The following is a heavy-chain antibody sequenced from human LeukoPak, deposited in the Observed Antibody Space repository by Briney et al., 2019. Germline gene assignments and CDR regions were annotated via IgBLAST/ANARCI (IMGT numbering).Heavy chain of an antibody. J-gene: IGHJ4*02. CDR2: ISSSASTI. CDR3: AKDSSVWVVGAISFFDY. Sequence: PGGSLRLSCAASGFTFSSYEMNWVRQAPGKGLEWVSYISSSASTIYSADSVKGRFTISRDNAKNSLYLQMNSLRAEDTAVYYCAKDSSVWVVGAISFFDYWGQGTLVTVSS. CDR1: GFTFSSYE. D-gene: IGHD1-26*01. V-gene: IGHV3-48*03.